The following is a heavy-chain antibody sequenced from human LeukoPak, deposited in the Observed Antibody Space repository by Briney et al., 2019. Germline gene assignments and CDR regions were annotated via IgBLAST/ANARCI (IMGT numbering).Heavy chain of an antibody. J-gene: IGHJ4*02. CDR2: ISPTGSTT. D-gene: IGHD1-1*01. CDR3: ARGPNGNWSGLDF. Sequence: PGGSLRLSCTASGFSFSGHWMHWARQLPGKGLVWVSRISPTGSTTIYADSVKGRFTVSRDNPKNTLYMQVNNLRAEDTAVYYCARGPNGNWSGLDFWGQGTLLTVSS. V-gene: IGHV3-74*01. CDR1: GFSFSGHW.